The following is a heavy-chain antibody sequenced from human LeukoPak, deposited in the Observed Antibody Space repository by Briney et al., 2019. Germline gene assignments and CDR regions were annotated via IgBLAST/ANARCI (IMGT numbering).Heavy chain of an antibody. J-gene: IGHJ4*02. CDR2: IWYDGSNK. V-gene: IGHV3-33*01. CDR3: ARDGVYCSSTSCYLDY. CDR1: GFTFSSYG. D-gene: IGHD2-2*01. Sequence: GRSLRLSCAASGFTFSSYGMHWVRQAPGKGLEWVAVIWYDGSNKYYADSVKGRFTISRDNSKNTPYLQMNSLRAEDTAVYYCARDGVYCSSTSCYLDYWRQGTLVTVSS.